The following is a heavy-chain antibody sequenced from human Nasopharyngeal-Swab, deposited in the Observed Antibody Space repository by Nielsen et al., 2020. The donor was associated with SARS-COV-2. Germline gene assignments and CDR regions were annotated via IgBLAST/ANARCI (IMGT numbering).Heavy chain of an antibody. CDR1: GFTFSSYA. CDR2: ISGSGGST. Sequence: GESLKISCAASGFTFSSYAMSWVRQAPGKGLEWVSAISGSGGSTYYADSVKGRFTISRDNSKNTLYLQMNSLRAEDTAVYYCAKCPYCSSTSCYTCYYYGMDVWGQGPTVTVSS. V-gene: IGHV3-23*01. J-gene: IGHJ6*02. CDR3: AKCPYCSSTSCYTCYYYGMDV. D-gene: IGHD2-2*02.